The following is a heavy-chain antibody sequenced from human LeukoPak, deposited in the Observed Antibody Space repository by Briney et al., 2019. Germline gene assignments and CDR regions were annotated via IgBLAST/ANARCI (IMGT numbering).Heavy chain of an antibody. CDR2: INHSGST. CDR3: ARGPGGYCSSTSCHEGAEFDY. D-gene: IGHD2-2*01. V-gene: IGHV4-34*01. J-gene: IGHJ4*02. Sequence: PSETLSLTCAVYGGSFSGYYWSWIRQPPGKGLEWIGEINHSGSTNYNPSLKSRVTISVDTSKNQFSLKLSSVTAADTAVYYCARGPGGYCSSTSCHEGAEFDYWGQGTLVTVSS. CDR1: GGSFSGYY.